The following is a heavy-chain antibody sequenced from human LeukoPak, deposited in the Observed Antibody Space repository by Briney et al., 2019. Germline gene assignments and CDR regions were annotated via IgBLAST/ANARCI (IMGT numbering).Heavy chain of an antibody. V-gene: IGHV1-69*06. J-gene: IGHJ4*02. D-gene: IGHD5-18*01. CDR3: ARGGYSYGSGEYYY. Sequence: SVKVSCKASGDTFTTYAIIWVRQAPGQGLEWMGGIIPMFDTPNYAQRLQGRVTITADKSTKTAYMELTSLRSEDTAVYYCARGGYSYGSGEYYYWGQGTLVTVSS. CDR1: GDTFTTYA. CDR2: IIPMFDTP.